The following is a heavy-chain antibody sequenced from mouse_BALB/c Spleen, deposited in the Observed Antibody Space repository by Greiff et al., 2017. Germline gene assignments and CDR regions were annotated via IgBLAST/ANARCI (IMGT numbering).Heavy chain of an antibody. CDR3: ARDRGYYYGSSYVYFDY. CDR2: IWAGGST. D-gene: IGHD1-1*01. Sequence: QVQLQQSGPGLVAPSQSLSITCTVSGFSLTSYGVHWVRQPPGKGLEWLGVIWAGGSTNYNSALMSRLSISKDNSKSQVFLKMNSLQTDDTAMYYCARDRGYYYGSSYVYFDYWGQGTTLTVSS. V-gene: IGHV2-9*02. CDR1: GFSLTSYG. J-gene: IGHJ2*01.